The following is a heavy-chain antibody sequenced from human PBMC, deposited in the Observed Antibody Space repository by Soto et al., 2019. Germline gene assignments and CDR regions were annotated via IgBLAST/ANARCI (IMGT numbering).Heavy chain of an antibody. CDR2: IFSNDEK. CDR1: GFSLSNARMG. V-gene: IGHV2-26*01. D-gene: IGHD4-17*01. Sequence: QVTLKESGPVLVKPTETLTLTCTVSGFSLSNARMGVSWIRQPPGKALEWLAHIFSNDEKSYSTSLKSRLTNTKDAPKSQVIFTMTNMDPVDTATYYCARIHHDYADYWSFRGPPRKVSKAFDIWGQGTMVTVSS. J-gene: IGHJ3*02. CDR3: ARIHHDYADYWSFRGPPRKVSKAFDI.